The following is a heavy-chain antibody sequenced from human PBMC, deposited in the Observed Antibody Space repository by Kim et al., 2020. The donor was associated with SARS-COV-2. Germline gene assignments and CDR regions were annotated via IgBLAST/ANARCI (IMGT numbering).Heavy chain of an antibody. V-gene: IGHV4-59*13. Sequence: SETLSLTCTVSGGSISSYYWSWIRQPPGKGLEWIGYIYYSGSTNYNPSLKSRVTISVDTSKNQFSLKLSSVTAADTAVYYCARSVGAQYSSGWYRYYYGMDVWGQGTTVTVSS. J-gene: IGHJ6*02. CDR2: IYYSGST. CDR3: ARSVGAQYSSGWYRYYYGMDV. D-gene: IGHD6-19*01. CDR1: GGSISSYY.